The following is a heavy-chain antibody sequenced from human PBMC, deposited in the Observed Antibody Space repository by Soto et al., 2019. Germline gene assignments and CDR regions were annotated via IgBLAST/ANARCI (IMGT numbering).Heavy chain of an antibody. J-gene: IGHJ4*02. CDR2: INHSGST. Sequence: QVQLQQWGAGLLKPSETLSLTCAVYGGSFSGYYWSWIRQPPGKGLEWIGEINHSGSTNYNPSLKSRVTISVDTSKNQFSLKLSSVTAADTAVYYCASQHSSGYLYYFDYWGQGTLVTVSS. D-gene: IGHD3-22*01. CDR1: GGSFSGYY. CDR3: ASQHSSGYLYYFDY. V-gene: IGHV4-34*01.